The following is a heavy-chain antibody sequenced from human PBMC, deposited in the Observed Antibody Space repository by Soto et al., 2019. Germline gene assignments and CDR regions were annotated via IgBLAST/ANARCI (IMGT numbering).Heavy chain of an antibody. Sequence: SETLSLTCTVSGGSISSYYWSWIRQPPGKGLEWIGYIYYSGSTNYNPSLKSRVTISVDTSKNQFSLKLSSVTAADTAVYYCARKLIGYTERNWFVPWCPGPLVTVSS. CDR1: GGSISSYY. CDR3: ARKLIGYTERNWFVP. J-gene: IGHJ5*02. D-gene: IGHD5-12*01. V-gene: IGHV4-59*01. CDR2: IYYSGST.